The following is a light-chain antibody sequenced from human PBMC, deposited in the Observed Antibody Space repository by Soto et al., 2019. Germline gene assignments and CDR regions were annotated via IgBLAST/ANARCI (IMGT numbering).Light chain of an antibody. V-gene: IGLV2-8*01. J-gene: IGLJ1*01. CDR3: SSYAGSSNV. Sequence: QSALTQPPSASGSPGQSGAISWAGTSSDVGGYNYVSWYQQHPGKAPKLMIYEVNKRPSGVPDRFSGSKSGNTASLTVSGLQAEDEADYYCSSYAGSSNVFGTGTKVTVL. CDR1: SSDVGGYNY. CDR2: EVN.